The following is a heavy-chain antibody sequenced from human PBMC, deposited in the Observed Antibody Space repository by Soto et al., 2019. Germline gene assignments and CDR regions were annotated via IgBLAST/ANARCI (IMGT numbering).Heavy chain of an antibody. CDR3: ARSVAVPGAHIDY. J-gene: IGHJ4*02. CDR1: GGSFSGYY. V-gene: IGHV4-34*01. D-gene: IGHD6-19*01. CDR2: INHSGST. Sequence: SETLSLTCAVYGGSFSGYYWSWIRQPPGKGLEWIGEINHSGSTNYNPSLKSRVTISVDTSKNQFSLRLSSVTAADTAVYFCARSVAVPGAHIDYWGQGTQVTVSS.